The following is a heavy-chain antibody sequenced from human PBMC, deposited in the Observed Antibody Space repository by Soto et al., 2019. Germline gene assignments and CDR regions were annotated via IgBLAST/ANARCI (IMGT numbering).Heavy chain of an antibody. CDR1: GGSFSGYY. CDR3: AGIVATNYFDY. CDR2: INHSGST. D-gene: IGHD5-12*01. J-gene: IGHJ4*02. V-gene: IGHV4-34*01. Sequence: QVQLQQWGAGLLKPSETLSLTCAVYGGSFSGYYWSWIRQPPGKGLEWIGEINHSGSTNYNPSLKSRVTISVDTSKNQFSLKLSSVTAADTALYYCAGIVATNYFDYWGQGTLVTVSS.